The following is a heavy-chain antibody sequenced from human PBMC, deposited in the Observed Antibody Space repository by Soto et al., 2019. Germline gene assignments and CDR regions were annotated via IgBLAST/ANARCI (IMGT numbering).Heavy chain of an antibody. CDR3: ARGPYSSSFYYYYYGMDV. V-gene: IGHV4-4*07. Sequence: SETLSLTWRVRGGSIGSQYCSWIREPAGKGLEWIGRIYTSGSTNYNPSLKSRVTMSVDKSKNQFSLKLSSVTAADTAVYYCARGPYSSSFYYYYYGMDVWGQGTTVT. J-gene: IGHJ6*02. CDR1: GGSIGSQY. D-gene: IGHD6-6*01. CDR2: IYTSGST.